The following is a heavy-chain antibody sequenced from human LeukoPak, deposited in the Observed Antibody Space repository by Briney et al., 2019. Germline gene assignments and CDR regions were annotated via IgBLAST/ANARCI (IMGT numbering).Heavy chain of an antibody. D-gene: IGHD5-12*01. Sequence: GASLRLSCAASGFTFDTYAMTWVRQAPGKGLEWVADISSSGTTIYYADSVKGRFTISRDNAKNSLYLQMNSLRAEDTAVYYCARLLVATPGVDPWGQGTLVTVSS. CDR3: ARLLVATPGVDP. CDR2: ISSSGTTI. V-gene: IGHV3-48*03. J-gene: IGHJ5*02. CDR1: GFTFDTYA.